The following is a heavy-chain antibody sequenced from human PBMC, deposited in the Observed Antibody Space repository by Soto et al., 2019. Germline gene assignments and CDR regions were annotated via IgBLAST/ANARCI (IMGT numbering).Heavy chain of an antibody. D-gene: IGHD3-3*01. CDR2: IYPSDSDT. CDR1: GHHFAGYW. CDR3: ARGGVSTRTFDY. Sequence: GESLKISCKGSGHHFAGYWIAWVRQMPGKGLELMGIIYPSDSDTRYRPSFQGQVTISADKSISSAYLQWSSLRASDTAMYYCARGGVSTRTFDYWGQGTPVTVSS. V-gene: IGHV5-51*01. J-gene: IGHJ4*02.